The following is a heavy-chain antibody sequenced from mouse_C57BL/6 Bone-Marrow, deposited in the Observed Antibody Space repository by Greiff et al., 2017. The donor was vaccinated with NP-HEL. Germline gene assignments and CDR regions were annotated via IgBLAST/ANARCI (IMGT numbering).Heavy chain of an antibody. CDR1: GFSLTSYG. V-gene: IGHV2-2*01. CDR2: IWSGGST. D-gene: IGHD1-1*01. J-gene: IGHJ2*01. Sequence: VQLQESGPGLVQPSQSLSITCTVSGFSLTSYGVHWVRQSPGKGLEWLGVIWSGGSTDYNAAFISRLSISKDNSKSQVFFKMNSLQADDTAIYYCARGVFYGSSFDYWGQGTTLTVSS. CDR3: ARGVFYGSSFDY.